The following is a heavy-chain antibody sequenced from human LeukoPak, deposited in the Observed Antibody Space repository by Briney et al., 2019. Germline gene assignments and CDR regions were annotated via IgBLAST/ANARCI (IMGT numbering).Heavy chain of an antibody. Sequence: VASVKVSCKASGGTFSSYAFNWVRQAPGQGLEWMGGIIPIFGTANYAQKFQGRVTITTDESTSTAYMELSSLRSEDTAVYYCARVFARSGEVSGSYYYYWGQGTLVTVSS. V-gene: IGHV1-69*05. D-gene: IGHD1-26*01. CDR2: IIPIFGTA. CDR3: ARVFARSGEVSGSYYYY. CDR1: GGTFSSYA. J-gene: IGHJ4*02.